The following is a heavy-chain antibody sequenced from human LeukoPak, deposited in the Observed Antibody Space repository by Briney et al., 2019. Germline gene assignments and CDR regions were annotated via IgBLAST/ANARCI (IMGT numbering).Heavy chain of an antibody. CDR1: GFSISHYY. J-gene: IGHJ4*02. D-gene: IGHD2-21*02. CDR3: ARGQAYCGADCYSD. Sequence: GGSLRLSCAASGFSISHYYMTWVRQTPGKGLDWVSVIYTGGGTNYGDSVKGRFTISRDNSKNTLYLQMNSLRADDTAVYYCARGQAYCGADCYSDWGQGTLVTVSS. V-gene: IGHV3-66*01. CDR2: IYTGGGT.